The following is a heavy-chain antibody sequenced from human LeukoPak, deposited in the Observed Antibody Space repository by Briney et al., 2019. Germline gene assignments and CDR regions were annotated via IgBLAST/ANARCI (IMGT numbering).Heavy chain of an antibody. CDR1: GGSISSSSYY. CDR2: IYYSGST. V-gene: IGHV4-39*01. J-gene: IGHJ4*02. Sequence: PSETLPLTCTVSGGSISSSSYYWGWIRQPPGKGLEWIGSIYYSGSTYYNPSLKSRVTISVDTSKNQFSLKLSSVTAADTAVYYCARHVGSSWENDYWGQGTLVTVSS. D-gene: IGHD6-13*01. CDR3: ARHVGSSWENDY.